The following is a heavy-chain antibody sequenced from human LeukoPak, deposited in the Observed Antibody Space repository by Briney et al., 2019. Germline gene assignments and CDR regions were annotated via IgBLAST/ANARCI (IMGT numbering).Heavy chain of an antibody. CDR3: AREGRGGYIDY. CDR2: INHSGST. V-gene: IGHV4-34*01. Sequence: TSETLSLTCAVYGGSFSGYYWSWIRQPPGKGLEWIGEINHSGSTNYNPSLKSRVTISVDTSKNQFSLKLSSVTAADTAVYYCAREGRGGYIDYWGQGTLVTVSS. J-gene: IGHJ4*02. D-gene: IGHD2-15*01. CDR1: GGSFSGYY.